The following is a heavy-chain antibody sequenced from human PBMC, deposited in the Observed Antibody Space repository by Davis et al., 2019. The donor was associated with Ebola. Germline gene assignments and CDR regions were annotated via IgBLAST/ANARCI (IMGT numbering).Heavy chain of an antibody. V-gene: IGHV3-73*01. D-gene: IGHD5-18*01. Sequence: PGGSLRLSCAASGFTFSGSAMHWVRQASGKGLEWVGRIRSKANSYATAYAASVKGRFTISRDDSKNTAYLQMNSLKTEDTAVYYCARGGSLQLWSDYWGQGTLVTVSS. CDR3: ARGGSLQLWSDY. J-gene: IGHJ4*02. CDR1: GFTFSGSA. CDR2: IRSKANSYAT.